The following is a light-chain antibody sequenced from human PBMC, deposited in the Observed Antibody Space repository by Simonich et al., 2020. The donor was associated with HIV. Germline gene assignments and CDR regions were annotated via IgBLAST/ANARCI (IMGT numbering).Light chain of an antibody. CDR3: QHYNSYRT. Sequence: DIQLTQSPSFVSASLGDRVIINCRASQGISSYLAWYQQKPGKAPNLLIYAASTLQSGVPSRFSGSGSGTEFTLTISSLQPDDFATYHCQHYNSYRTFGQGTKVEIK. V-gene: IGKV1-9*01. J-gene: IGKJ1*01. CDR2: AAS. CDR1: QGISSY.